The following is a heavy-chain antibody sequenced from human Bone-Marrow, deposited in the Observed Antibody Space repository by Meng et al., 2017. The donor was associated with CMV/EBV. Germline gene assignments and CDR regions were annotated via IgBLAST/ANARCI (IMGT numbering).Heavy chain of an antibody. CDR3: AKDAGYDFWSGYPQYYFDY. CDR1: GFTFSSYA. D-gene: IGHD3-3*01. CDR2: IYSGGSST. V-gene: IGHV3-23*03. J-gene: IGHJ4*02. Sequence: GGSLRLSCAASGFTFSSYAMSWVRQAPGKGLEWVSVIYSGGSSTYYADSVKGRFTISRDNSKNTLYLQMNSLRAEDTAVYYCAKDAGYDFWSGYPQYYFDYWGQGTLVTGSS.